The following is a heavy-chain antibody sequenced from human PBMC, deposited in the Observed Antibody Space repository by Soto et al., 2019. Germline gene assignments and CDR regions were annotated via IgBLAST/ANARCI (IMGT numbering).Heavy chain of an antibody. V-gene: IGHV3-53*01. Sequence: PGGSLRLSCAASGLTVSNAYMAWVRQAPGMGLEWVSVIYDNGTTYYADSVKGRFTISRDNSKNTLYLQMNSLRAEDTAVYYCAKGEGYSYPLDYWGQGTLVTVSS. CDR2: IYDNGTT. CDR1: GLTVSNAY. J-gene: IGHJ4*02. D-gene: IGHD5-18*01. CDR3: AKGEGYSYPLDY.